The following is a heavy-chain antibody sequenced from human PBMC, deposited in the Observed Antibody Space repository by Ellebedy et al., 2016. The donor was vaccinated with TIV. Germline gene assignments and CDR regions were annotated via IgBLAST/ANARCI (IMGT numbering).Heavy chain of an antibody. J-gene: IGHJ5*02. CDR3: ARGKSGYCSGGSCYESDWFDP. Sequence: GSLRLSXAVYGGSFSGYYWSWIRQPPGKGLEWIGEINHSGSTNYNPSLKSRVTISVDTSKNQFSLKLSSVTAADTAVYYCARGKSGYCSGGSCYESDWFDPWGQGTLVTVSS. CDR2: INHSGST. CDR1: GGSFSGYY. D-gene: IGHD2-15*01. V-gene: IGHV4-34*01.